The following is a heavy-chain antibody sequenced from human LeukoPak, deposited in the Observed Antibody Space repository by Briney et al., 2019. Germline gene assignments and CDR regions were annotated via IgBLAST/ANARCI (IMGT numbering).Heavy chain of an antibody. J-gene: IGHJ4*02. Sequence: SETLSLTCTVSGGSFSGYYWTWIRQPLGKGLEWIGYIYSSGGAIYNPSPKSRVTMSVDTSNNQFTLKLKSVTAADTAVYYCARQGDTAYYYVDYWGQGTLVTVSS. D-gene: IGHD5-18*01. CDR1: GGSFSGYY. V-gene: IGHV4-4*09. CDR3: ARQGDTAYYYVDY. CDR2: IYSSGGA.